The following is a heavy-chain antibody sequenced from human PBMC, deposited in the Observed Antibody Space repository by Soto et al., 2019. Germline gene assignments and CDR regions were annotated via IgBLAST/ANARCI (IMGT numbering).Heavy chain of an antibody. D-gene: IGHD6-19*01. CDR2: IHSGGYT. J-gene: IGHJ4*01. Sequence: EAQLVESGGNLVQPGGSLRLSCAASGFTVSSNYMSWVRQAPGKGLEWVSVIHSGGYTDYADSAKGRFTISRDNSKNTLYLQMNSLRVEDTAVYYCARYNTAVAGLDYWGQGTLVTVSS. CDR3: ARYNTAVAGLDY. CDR1: GFTVSSNY. V-gene: IGHV3-66*01.